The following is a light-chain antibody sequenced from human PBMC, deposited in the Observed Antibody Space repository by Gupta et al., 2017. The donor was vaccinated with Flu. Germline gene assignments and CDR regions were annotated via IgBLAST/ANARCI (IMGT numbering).Light chain of an antibody. CDR3: QQLNNYPPIT. CDR2: AAS. CDR1: QAISSY. Sequence: DIQLTQSPSFLSASVGDRVTITCRASQAISSYLAWYQQKPGKAPKLLIFAASTLQSGVPSRFSGSGSGTEFTLTISSRQQEDFATYYCQQLNNYPPITFGQGTRLEIK. J-gene: IGKJ5*01. V-gene: IGKV1-9*01.